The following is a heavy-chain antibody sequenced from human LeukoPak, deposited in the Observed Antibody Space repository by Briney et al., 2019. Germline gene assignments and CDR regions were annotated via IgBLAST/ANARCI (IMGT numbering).Heavy chain of an antibody. CDR1: GFTFSSYD. Sequence: GESLTLTCAASGFTFSSYDMSWIRQAPGKGLEWVSAISGSGGSTYYADSVRARITISRDNSDGTLYLQMDNLRAEDTAVYYGAKDRDTNRFGPWGQGTLVTVSS. J-gene: IGHJ5*02. D-gene: IGHD3-10*01. CDR3: AKDRDTNRFGP. CDR2: ISGSGGST. V-gene: IGHV3-23*01.